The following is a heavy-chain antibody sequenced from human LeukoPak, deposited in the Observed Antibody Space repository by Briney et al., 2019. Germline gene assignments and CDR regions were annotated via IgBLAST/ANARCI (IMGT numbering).Heavy chain of an antibody. V-gene: IGHV1-18*01. CDR3: ARDRGTVVTLEYFDY. Sequence: ASVKVSCKASGYTFTSYGISWVRQAPGQGLEWMGWISAYNGNTNYAQKLEGRVTMTTDTSTSTAYRELRSLRSDDTAVYYCARDRGTVVTLEYFDYWGQGTLVTVSS. CDR2: ISAYNGNT. CDR1: GYTFTSYG. J-gene: IGHJ4*02. D-gene: IGHD4-23*01.